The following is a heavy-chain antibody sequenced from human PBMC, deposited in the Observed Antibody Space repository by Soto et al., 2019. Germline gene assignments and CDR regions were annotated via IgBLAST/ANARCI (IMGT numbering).Heavy chain of an antibody. D-gene: IGHD3-9*01. J-gene: IGHJ5*02. CDR2: INHSGST. CDR3: ARGDYDILTGYSELRFDP. CDR1: GGSFSGYY. V-gene: IGHV4-34*01. Sequence: QVQLQQWGAGLLKPSETLSLTCAVYGGSFSGYYWSWIRQPPGKGLEWIGEINHSGSTNYNPSLKSRVTISVDTSKNQFSLKLSSVTAADTAVYYCARGDYDILTGYSELRFDPWGQGTLVTVSS.